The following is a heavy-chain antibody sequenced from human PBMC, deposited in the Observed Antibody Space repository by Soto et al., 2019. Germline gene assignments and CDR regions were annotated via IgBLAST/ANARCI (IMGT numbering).Heavy chain of an antibody. CDR3: AKALEQWLGHYYYYGMDV. D-gene: IGHD6-19*01. Sequence: QVQLVESGGGVVQPGRSLRLSCAASGFTFSSYGMHWVRQAPGKGLEWVAVISYDGSNKYYADSVKGRFTISRDNSKNTLYLQMNSLRAEDTAVYYCAKALEQWLGHYYYYGMDVWGQGTTVTVSS. V-gene: IGHV3-30*18. CDR1: GFTFSSYG. J-gene: IGHJ6*02. CDR2: ISYDGSNK.